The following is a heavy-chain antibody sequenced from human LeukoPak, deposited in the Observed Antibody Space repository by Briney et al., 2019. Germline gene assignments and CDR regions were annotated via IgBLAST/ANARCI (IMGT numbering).Heavy chain of an antibody. CDR2: IIPIFGTA. CDR3: ASNDYSISSSHNWFDP. Sequence: GASVKVSCKASGGTFSSYAISWVRQAPGRGLEWMGGIIPIFGTANYAQKFQGRVTITADESTSTAYMELSSLRSEDTAVYYCASNDYSISSSHNWFDPWGQGTLVTVSS. D-gene: IGHD4-11*01. V-gene: IGHV1-69*13. CDR1: GGTFSSYA. J-gene: IGHJ5*02.